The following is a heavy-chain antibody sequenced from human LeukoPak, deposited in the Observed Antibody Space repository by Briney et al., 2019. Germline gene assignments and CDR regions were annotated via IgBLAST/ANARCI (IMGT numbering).Heavy chain of an antibody. CDR2: INTNSGGT. V-gene: IGHV1-2*02. Sequence: ASVKVSCKASGYTFTGQYNHWVRQAPGQGLEWMGLINTNSGGTNYAQKFQGRVTMTRDTSISTAYMDLSSLRSDDTAVYYCARVLDFWSGSTHYSYDTMDVWGQGTTVTVSS. J-gene: IGHJ6*02. CDR1: GYTFTGQY. CDR3: ARVLDFWSGSTHYSYDTMDV. D-gene: IGHD3-3*01.